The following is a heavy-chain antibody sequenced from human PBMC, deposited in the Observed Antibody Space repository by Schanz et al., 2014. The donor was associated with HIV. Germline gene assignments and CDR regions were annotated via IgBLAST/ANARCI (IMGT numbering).Heavy chain of an antibody. CDR3: AKTSYGWYFDY. Sequence: EVQVLESGGGIIQPGGSLRLSCAGSGFTFSSYWMHWVRQAPGKGLVWVSRINSDGSSTNYADSVKGRFTISRDNSKNTLYFQMNSLRAEDTAIYYCAKTSYGWYFDYWGQGTLVTVSS. CDR2: INSDGSST. CDR1: GFTFSSYW. D-gene: IGHD6-19*01. J-gene: IGHJ4*02. V-gene: IGHV3-74*02.